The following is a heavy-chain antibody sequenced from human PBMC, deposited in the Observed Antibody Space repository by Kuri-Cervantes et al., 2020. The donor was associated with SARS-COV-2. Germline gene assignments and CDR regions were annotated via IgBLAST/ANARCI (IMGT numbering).Heavy chain of an antibody. Sequence: GGSLRLSCAASGFTFSTYGMHWVCQAPGKGLEWVALISYDGNEYYADSVRGRFTISRDNSKNTLYLQLNNLRTEDTAVYYCAGFPEWELLPFDIWGQGTMVTVSS. V-gene: IGHV3-30*03. CDR3: AGFPEWELLPFDI. CDR2: ISYDGNE. D-gene: IGHD1-26*01. J-gene: IGHJ3*02. CDR1: GFTFSTYG.